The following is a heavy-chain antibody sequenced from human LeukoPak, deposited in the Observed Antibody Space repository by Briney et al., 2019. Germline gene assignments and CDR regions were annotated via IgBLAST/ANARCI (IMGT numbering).Heavy chain of an antibody. J-gene: IGHJ5*02. CDR1: GGSVSSGSYY. V-gene: IGHV4-61*01. Sequence: SETLSLTCTVSGGSVSSGSYYWSWIRQPPGKGLEWIGYIYYTGSTNYSPSLQSRVTISADTSKNQFSLNLSSVTAGGTAVYYCARATLGYCSGGSCYSFDPWGQGTLVTVSS. CDR3: ARATLGYCSGGSCYSFDP. CDR2: IYYTGST. D-gene: IGHD2-15*01.